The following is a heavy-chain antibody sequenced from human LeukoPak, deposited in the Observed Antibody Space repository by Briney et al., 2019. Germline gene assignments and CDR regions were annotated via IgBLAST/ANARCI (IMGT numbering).Heavy chain of an antibody. CDR3: ARGEVDLSSAWYHYYYYMDV. Sequence: SVKVSCKASGGTFSSYAISWVRQAPGQGLEWMGGIIPIFGTANSAQKFQGRVTITADESTSTAYMELSSLRSEDTAVYYCARGEVDLSSAWYHYYYYMDVWGKGTTVTVSS. V-gene: IGHV1-69*13. CDR1: GGTFSSYA. J-gene: IGHJ6*03. CDR2: IIPIFGTA. D-gene: IGHD6-19*01.